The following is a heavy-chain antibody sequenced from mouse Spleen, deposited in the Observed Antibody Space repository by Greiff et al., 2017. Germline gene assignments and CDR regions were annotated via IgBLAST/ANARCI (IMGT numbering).Heavy chain of an antibody. CDR2: IRNKANGYTT. Sequence: EVKLMESGGGLVQPGGSLSLSCAASGFTFTDYYMSWVRQPPGKALEWLGFIRNKANGYTTEYSASVKGRFTISRDNSQSILYLQMNALRAEDSATYYCARYKPGWYFDVWGTGTTVTVSS. J-gene: IGHJ1*03. V-gene: IGHV7-3*01. CDR1: GFTFTDYY. CDR3: ARYKPGWYFDV.